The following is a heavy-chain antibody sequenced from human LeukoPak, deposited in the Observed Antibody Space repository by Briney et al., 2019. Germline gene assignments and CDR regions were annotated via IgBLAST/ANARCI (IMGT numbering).Heavy chain of an antibody. J-gene: IGHJ4*02. V-gene: IGHV3-23*01. CDR2: ISGSGGST. Sequence: GGSLRLSCAASGFTFSSYAMSWVRQAPGKGLEWVSAISGSGGSTYYADSVKGRFTISRDNAKNSLYLQMNSLRAEDTAVYYCASRIAVAGAFDYWGQGTLVTVSS. CDR1: GFTFSSYA. CDR3: ASRIAVAGAFDY. D-gene: IGHD6-19*01.